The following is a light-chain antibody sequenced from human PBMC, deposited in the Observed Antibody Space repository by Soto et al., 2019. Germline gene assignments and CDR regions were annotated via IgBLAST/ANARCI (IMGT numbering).Light chain of an antibody. CDR3: SSFTSSDTYV. J-gene: IGLJ1*01. CDR2: DVN. V-gene: IGLV2-18*02. Sequence: QSVLTQPPSVSGSPGQSVAISCTGTSSDVGSFNRVSWYQQSPGTAPKLMIYDVNNRPSGVPDRFSGSKSGNAASLTISGLQAEDESDYYCSSFTSSDTYVFGTGTKVTDL. CDR1: SSDVGSFNR.